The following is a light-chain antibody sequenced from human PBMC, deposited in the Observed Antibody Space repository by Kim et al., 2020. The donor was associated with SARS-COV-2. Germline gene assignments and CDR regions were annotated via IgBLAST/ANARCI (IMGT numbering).Light chain of an antibody. J-gene: IGKJ4*01. CDR1: QTINNY. Sequence: DIQMTQSPSSLSASVGDRVTITCRASQTINNYLNWYQQKAGKGPKVLIYAASSLQSGVPSRFSGSGSGTEFTLTISSLQHEDFATYYCQQSYRNPLTFGGGTKVDIK. V-gene: IGKV1-39*01. CDR3: QQSYRNPLT. CDR2: AAS.